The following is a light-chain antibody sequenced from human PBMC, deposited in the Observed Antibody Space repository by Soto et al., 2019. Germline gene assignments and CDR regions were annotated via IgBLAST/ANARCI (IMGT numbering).Light chain of an antibody. CDR3: SSYTSSSTYV. J-gene: IGLJ1*01. CDR2: EVS. CDR1: SSDVGGYNY. Sequence: QSALTQPASVSGSPGQSITISCTGTSSDVGGYNYVSWYQQHPGKAPKLMIYEVSNRPSWVSNRFSGSKSGNTASLNISGLQAEDEADYYCSSYTSSSTYVFGTGPKLTVL. V-gene: IGLV2-14*01.